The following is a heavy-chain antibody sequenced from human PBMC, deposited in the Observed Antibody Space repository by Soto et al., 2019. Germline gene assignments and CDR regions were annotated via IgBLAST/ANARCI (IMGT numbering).Heavy chain of an antibody. D-gene: IGHD3-3*01. CDR1: GFPFSSYG. Sequence: QVQLVESGGGVVQPGRSLRLSSAASGFPFSSYGMHWVRQAPGKGLEWVAVISYDGSNKYYADSVKGRFTISRDNSKNTLYLQMNSLRAEDTAVYYCAKDLLRFLEGGYYDGMDVWGQGTTVTVSS. CDR2: ISYDGSNK. CDR3: AKDLLRFLEGGYYDGMDV. V-gene: IGHV3-30*18. J-gene: IGHJ6*02.